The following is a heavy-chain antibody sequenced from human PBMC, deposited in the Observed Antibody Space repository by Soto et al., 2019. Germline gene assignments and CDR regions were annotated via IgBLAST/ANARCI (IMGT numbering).Heavy chain of an antibody. Sequence: SETLSLTCTVSGGSIISGYWSWIRQPPGKGLEWIGYISYSVNTNYNPSLKSRVTMSVDTPKNQFSLRLSSVTTADTAVYYCAGLRGYAGTPIDYWGQGTPVTVS. CDR1: GGSIISGY. J-gene: IGHJ4*02. CDR2: ISYSVNT. CDR3: AGLRGYAGTPIDY. V-gene: IGHV4-59*01. D-gene: IGHD5-12*01.